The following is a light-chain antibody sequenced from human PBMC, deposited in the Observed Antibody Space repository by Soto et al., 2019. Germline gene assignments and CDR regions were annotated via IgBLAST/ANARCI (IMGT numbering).Light chain of an antibody. V-gene: IGLV2-8*01. CDR3: SSYAVSNNNLV. CDR2: EVS. CDR1: SSDVGGYNY. J-gene: IGLJ2*01. Sequence: QSALTQPPSASGSPGQSVTISCTGTSSDVGGYNYVSWYQQHPGKAPKLMIYEVSKRPSGVPDRFSGSKSGNTASLTVSGLQAEDEADYYCSSYAVSNNNLVFGGGTQLTVL.